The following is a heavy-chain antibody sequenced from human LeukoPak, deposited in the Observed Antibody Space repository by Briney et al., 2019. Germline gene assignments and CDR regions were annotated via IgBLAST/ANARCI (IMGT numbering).Heavy chain of an antibody. V-gene: IGHV3-7*01. D-gene: IGHD6-19*01. CDR3: ASIDSSGWMN. CDR1: GFTFSGYW. Sequence: PGGSLRFSCAASGFTFSGYWRSWVRQAPGKGLEWVANIKQDGSEKYYVDSVKGRFTISRDNAKNSLYLQMNSLRAEDTAVYYCASIDSSGWMNWGQGTLVTVSS. J-gene: IGHJ4*02. CDR2: IKQDGSEK.